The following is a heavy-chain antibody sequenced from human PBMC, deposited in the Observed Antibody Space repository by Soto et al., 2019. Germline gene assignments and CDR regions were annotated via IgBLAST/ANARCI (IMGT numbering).Heavy chain of an antibody. Sequence: EVQLLESGGGLVQPGGSLRLSCAASGFTFSAYAMSWVRQAPGKGLEWVSAIGSGSPFYTDSVKGRFTISRDNSNNSLYLQFSSLRAEDPAVYFCAQDLGSNWYHYNWFAPGGQGTLVTVSS. CDR3: AQDLGSNWYHYNWFAP. CDR2: IGSGSP. D-gene: IGHD6-13*01. CDR1: GFTFSAYA. V-gene: IGHV3-23*01. J-gene: IGHJ5*02.